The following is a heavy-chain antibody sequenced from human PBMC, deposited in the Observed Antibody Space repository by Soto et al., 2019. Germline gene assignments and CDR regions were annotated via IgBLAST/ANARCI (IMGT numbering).Heavy chain of an antibody. CDR2: INTHNGHT. D-gene: IGHD2-15*01. CDR3: ARTDICDY. CDR1: GFTFTDFS. J-gene: IGHJ4*02. Sequence: ASVKVSCKTSGFTFTDFSMHWVRQAPGQRLQWMGWINTHNGHTQYSPSFADRVTMTTDPSTSTAHMELKGLRSDDTAVYYCARTDICDYWGQGTLVTVSS. V-gene: IGHV1-18*04.